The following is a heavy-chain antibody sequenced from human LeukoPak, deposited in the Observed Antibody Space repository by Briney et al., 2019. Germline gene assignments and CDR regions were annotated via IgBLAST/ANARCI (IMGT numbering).Heavy chain of an antibody. CDR2: ISYDGSNK. Sequence: GGSLRLSCAASGFTFSSYAMHWVRQAPGKGLEWVAVISYDGSNKYYADSVKGRFTISRDNSKNTLYLQMNSLRAEDTAVYYCARDIPSNSKENYMDVWGKGTTVTVSS. CDR3: ARDIPSNSKENYMDV. CDR1: GFTFSSYA. V-gene: IGHV3-30-3*01. D-gene: IGHD4-11*01. J-gene: IGHJ6*03.